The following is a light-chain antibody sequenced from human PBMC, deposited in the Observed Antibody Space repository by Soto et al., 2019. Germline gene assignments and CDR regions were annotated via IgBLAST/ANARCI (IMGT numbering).Light chain of an antibody. V-gene: IGLV2-8*01. CDR2: EVN. CDR3: SSYAGRNNYV. J-gene: IGLJ1*01. Sequence: QSALTQPPSASGSPGQSVTISCTGTSSDVGEWNYVSWYQHHPGKAPKLMIYEVNKRPSGVPDRFSGSKSGNTASLTVSGLQDEDEAASSRSSYAGRNNYVFGGGTKVTVL. CDR1: SSDVGEWNY.